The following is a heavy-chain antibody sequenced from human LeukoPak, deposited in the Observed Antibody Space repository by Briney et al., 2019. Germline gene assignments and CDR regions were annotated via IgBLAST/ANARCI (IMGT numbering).Heavy chain of an antibody. CDR2: IIPIFGTA. D-gene: IGHD3-3*01. Sequence: ASVKVSCKASGYTVIDFFIHWVLQAPGQGLEWMGGIIPIFGTANYAQKFQGRVTITADESTSTAYMELSSLRSEDTAVYYCARETNYDFWSGYYTLYYYYMDVWGKGTTVTVSS. CDR1: GYTVIDFF. CDR3: ARETNYDFWSGYYTLYYYYMDV. J-gene: IGHJ6*03. V-gene: IGHV1-69*13.